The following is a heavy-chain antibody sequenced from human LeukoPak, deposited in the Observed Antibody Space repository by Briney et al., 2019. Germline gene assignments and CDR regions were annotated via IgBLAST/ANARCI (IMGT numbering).Heavy chain of an antibody. V-gene: IGHV1-18*01. J-gene: IGHJ4*02. CDR3: VRSSQRHPRYHFDY. CDR2: ISGYNGNT. D-gene: IGHD2-2*02. CDR1: GYTLTSYG. Sequence: GASVKVSCKASGYTLTSYGISWARQAPGQGLEWMGWISGYNGNTNYAQNLQGRVTMTTDTSTSTAYMELRSLRSDDTAVYCCVRSSQRHPRYHFDYWGQGTLVTVSS.